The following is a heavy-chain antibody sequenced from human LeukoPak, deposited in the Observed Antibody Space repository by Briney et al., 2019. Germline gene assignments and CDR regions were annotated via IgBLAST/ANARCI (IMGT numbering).Heavy chain of an antibody. V-gene: IGHV3-7*01. CDR2: INQDGGEK. CDR3: ASNWDYVRGYGMDV. D-gene: IGHD1-7*01. CDR1: GFTFSSHW. Sequence: QTGGSLRLPCAASGFTFSSHWVSWVRQAPGKRLQWVANINQDGGEKHYVDSVRGRFTISRDNTKNSLYLQMNSLRVEDSAVYYCASNWDYVRGYGMDVWGQGTTVTVSS. J-gene: IGHJ6*02.